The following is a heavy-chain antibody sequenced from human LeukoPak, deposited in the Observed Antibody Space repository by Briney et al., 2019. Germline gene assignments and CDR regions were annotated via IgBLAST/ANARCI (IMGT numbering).Heavy chain of an antibody. CDR2: IYYSGST. Sequence: PSQTLSLTCAVSGGSISSGGYSWSWIRQPPGKGLEWIGYIYYSGSTYYNPSLKSRVTISVDTSKNQFSLKLSSVTGADTAVYYCARDPAGYSTAGAYAFDIWGQGTMVTVSS. D-gene: IGHD4-11*01. J-gene: IGHJ3*02. V-gene: IGHV4-30-4*08. CDR3: ARDPAGYSTAGAYAFDI. CDR1: GGSISSGGYS.